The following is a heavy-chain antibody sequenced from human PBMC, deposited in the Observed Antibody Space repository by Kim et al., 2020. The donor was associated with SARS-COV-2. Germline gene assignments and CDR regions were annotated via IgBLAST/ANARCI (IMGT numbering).Heavy chain of an antibody. D-gene: IGHD3-22*01. Sequence: GGSLRLSCAASGFTFSSYWMSWVRQAPGKGLEWVANIKQDGSEKYYVDSVKGRFTISRDNAKNSLYLQMNSLRAEDTAVYYCARDHPYYYDSSGYPFYYGMDVWGQGTTVTVSS. CDR2: IKQDGSEK. V-gene: IGHV3-7*01. CDR3: ARDHPYYYDSSGYPFYYGMDV. J-gene: IGHJ6*02. CDR1: GFTFSSYW.